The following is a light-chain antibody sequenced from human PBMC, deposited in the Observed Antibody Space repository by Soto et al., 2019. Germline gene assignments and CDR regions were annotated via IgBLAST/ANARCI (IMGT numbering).Light chain of an antibody. CDR2: AAS. CDR1: QSISSY. Sequence: PMPQAPSSRSESVGDSVKINSVASQSISSYLNWYQQKPGKAPKLLIYAASSLQSGVPSRFSGSGSGTDVSLSFCSLQPEEFSAYYCQQANGFPIPFGQGTRLENK. V-gene: IGKV1-39*01. J-gene: IGKJ5*01. CDR3: QQANGFPIP.